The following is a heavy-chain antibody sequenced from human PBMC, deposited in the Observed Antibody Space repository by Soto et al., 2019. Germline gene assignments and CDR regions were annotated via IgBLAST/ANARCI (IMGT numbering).Heavy chain of an antibody. D-gene: IGHD2-21*02. CDR2: ISSNGGST. J-gene: IGHJ6*02. CDR3: ARAGDSRGSYYGMDV. CDR1: GFTFSRYA. Sequence: EVQLVESGGGLVQPGGSLRLSCAASGFTFSRYAMHWVRQAPGKGLEYVSAISSNGGSTYYANSVKGRFTISRDNSKNTLYLQRGSLRAEDRAVYYCARAGDSRGSYYGMDVWGQGTTVTVSS. V-gene: IGHV3-64*01.